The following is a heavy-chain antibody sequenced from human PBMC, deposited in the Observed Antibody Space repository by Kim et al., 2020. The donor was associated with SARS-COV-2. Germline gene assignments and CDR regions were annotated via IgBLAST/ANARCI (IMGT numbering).Heavy chain of an antibody. CDR2: INPNSGGT. J-gene: IGHJ4*02. V-gene: IGHV1-2*02. CDR3: ARVLRNAAKAGGFDY. CDR1: GYTFTGYY. Sequence: ASVKVSCKASGYTFTGYYMHWVRQAPGQGLEWMGWINPNSGGTNYAQKFQGRVTMTRDTSISTAYMELSRLRSDDTAVYYCARVLRNAAKAGGFDYWGQGTLVTVSS. D-gene: IGHD2-21*02.